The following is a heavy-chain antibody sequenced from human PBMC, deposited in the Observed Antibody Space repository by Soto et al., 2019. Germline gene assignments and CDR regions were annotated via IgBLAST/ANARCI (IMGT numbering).Heavy chain of an antibody. J-gene: IGHJ3*02. CDR3: AHSPLKMVRGTPGSFDI. CDR1: GFSLSSSGVF. D-gene: IGHD3-10*01. CDR2: IYWDDDK. Sequence: QITLKESGPALVNPTQTLTLPCTFSGFSLSSSGVFVGWIRHPPGKPLEWLALIYWDDDKRYSTFLRSRFNITKVTAKNRVVLTTSNMSPVDTAANYFAHSPLKMVRGTPGSFDIWGQGTMVTVSS. V-gene: IGHV2-5*02.